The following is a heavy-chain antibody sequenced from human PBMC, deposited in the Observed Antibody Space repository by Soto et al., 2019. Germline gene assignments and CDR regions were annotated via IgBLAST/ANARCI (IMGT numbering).Heavy chain of an antibody. J-gene: IGHJ4*02. CDR2: FDPEDGET. V-gene: IGHV1-24*01. Sequence: SVKVSCKVSGYTLTELSMHWVGQAPGKGLEWMGGFDPEDGETIYAQKFQGRVTMTEDTSTDTAYMELSSLRSEDTAVYYCATTGAGGWYTSFDYWGQGTLVTVSS. CDR1: GYTLTELS. D-gene: IGHD6-19*01. CDR3: ATTGAGGWYTSFDY.